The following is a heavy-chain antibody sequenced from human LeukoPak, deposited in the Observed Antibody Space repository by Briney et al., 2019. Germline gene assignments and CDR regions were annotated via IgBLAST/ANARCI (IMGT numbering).Heavy chain of an antibody. Sequence: KTSETLSLTCTVSGGSISSSNWWGWVRQPPGKGLECIGEIHHSGTTNYNPSLRSRVTISVDKAKNQFSLKLNSVTAADTAVYYCARSEIDDYSRYWGQGTLVLVSS. V-gene: IGHV4-4*02. CDR2: IHHSGTT. CDR1: GGSISSSNW. J-gene: IGHJ4*02. D-gene: IGHD3-16*01. CDR3: ARSEIDDYSRY.